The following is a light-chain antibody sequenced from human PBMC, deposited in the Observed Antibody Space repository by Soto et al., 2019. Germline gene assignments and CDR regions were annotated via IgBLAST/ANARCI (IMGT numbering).Light chain of an antibody. CDR1: QSISSY. CDR3: QQSYSTPLT. V-gene: IGKV1-39*01. CDR2: AAS. Sequence: DIQMTQSPSSLSASVGDRVTITCRASQSISSYLNWYQQKPGKAPKLLIYAASSLQSGVPSRFSGSGSGTDFTLTISSLQPEDFATYYCQQSYSTPLTFGHGTNLEIK. J-gene: IGKJ2*01.